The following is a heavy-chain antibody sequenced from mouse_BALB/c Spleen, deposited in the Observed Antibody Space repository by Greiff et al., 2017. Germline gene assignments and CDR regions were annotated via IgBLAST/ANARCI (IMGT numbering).Heavy chain of an antibody. V-gene: IGHV5-15*02. CDR2: ISNLAYSI. Sequence: EVQVVESGGGLVQPGGSRKLSCAASGFTFSDYGMAWVRQAPGKGPEWVAFISNLAYSIYYADTVTGRFTISRENAKNTLYLEMSSLRSEDTAMYYCARDPDYLDYWGQGTTLTVSS. CDR3: ARDPDYLDY. CDR1: GFTFSDYG. J-gene: IGHJ2*01.